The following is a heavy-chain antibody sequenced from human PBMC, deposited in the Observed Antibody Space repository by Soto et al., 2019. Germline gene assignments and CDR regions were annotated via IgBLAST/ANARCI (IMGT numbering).Heavy chain of an antibody. CDR3: ARVVSWVDL. Sequence: QVQLQESGPGLVKPSQTLSLTCTVSGGSISSGDYHWSWIRQSPGKGLEWIGYIYYSGSPYYNASLKIRVTISIDTSKNQCSLRVSSVTAADTAVYYCARVVSWVDLWGQGTLVTVSS. CDR2: IYYSGSP. J-gene: IGHJ5*02. V-gene: IGHV4-30-4*01. CDR1: GGSISSGDYH.